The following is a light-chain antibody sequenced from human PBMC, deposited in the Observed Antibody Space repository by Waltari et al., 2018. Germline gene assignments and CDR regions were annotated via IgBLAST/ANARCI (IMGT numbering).Light chain of an antibody. V-gene: IGKV2-28*01. CDR3: MQALQTPPT. CDR1: QGLLHSNGYNY. Sequence: DIVMTQSHLSLPVTPGEPASISCRSSQGLLHSNGYNYLDWYLQKPGQSPQLLIYLGSNRASGVPDRFSGSGSGTDFTLKISRVEAEDVGVYYCMQALQTPPTFGQGTKVEIK. J-gene: IGKJ1*01. CDR2: LGS.